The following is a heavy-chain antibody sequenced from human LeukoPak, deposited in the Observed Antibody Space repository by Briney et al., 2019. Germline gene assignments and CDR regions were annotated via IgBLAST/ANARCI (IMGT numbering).Heavy chain of an antibody. CDR2: ISGGGVTT. Sequence: GGSLRLSCAASGFTFSNAWMNWARQAPGKGLEWVSGISGGGVTTYYADSVKGRFTISRDNSKNTLYLQMNSLRADDTAIYYCARNQQLGGHSYYYYGMDVWGQGTTVTVSS. CDR1: GFTFSNAW. D-gene: IGHD3-16*01. J-gene: IGHJ6*02. CDR3: ARNQQLGGHSYYYYGMDV. V-gene: IGHV3-23*01.